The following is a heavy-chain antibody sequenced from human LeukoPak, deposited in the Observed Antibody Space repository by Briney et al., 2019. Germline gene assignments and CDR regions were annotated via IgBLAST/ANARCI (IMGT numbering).Heavy chain of an antibody. D-gene: IGHD5-18*01. V-gene: IGHV1-18*01. J-gene: IGHJ6*02. Sequence: GASVKVSCKASGYTFTSYAISWVRQAPGQGLEWMGWISGYNGNTKYAQKVQGRVTMTTDTSTCTAYMELRSVRSDDTAVYYCARGYSYGSDYYYGMDVWGQGTTVTVSS. CDR2: ISGYNGNT. CDR3: ARGYSYGSDYYYGMDV. CDR1: GYTFTSYA.